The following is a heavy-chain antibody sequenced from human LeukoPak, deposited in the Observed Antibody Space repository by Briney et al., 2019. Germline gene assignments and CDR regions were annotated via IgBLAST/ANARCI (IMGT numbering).Heavy chain of an antibody. V-gene: IGHV4-31*03. CDR3: ARGHYDSSGYSFDY. J-gene: IGHJ4*02. CDR1: GGSISSGGYY. Sequence: SETLSLTCTVSGGSISSGGYYWRWIRQHPGKGLEWIGYIYYSGSTYYNPSLKSRVTISVDTSKNQFSLKLSSVTAADTAVYYCARGHYDSSGYSFDYWGQGTLVTVSS. D-gene: IGHD3-22*01. CDR2: IYYSGST.